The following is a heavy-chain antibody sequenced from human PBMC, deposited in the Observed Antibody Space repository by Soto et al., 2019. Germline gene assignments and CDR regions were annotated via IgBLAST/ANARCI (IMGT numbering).Heavy chain of an antibody. D-gene: IGHD3-3*01. Sequence: GGSLRLSCAASGFTFSSYSMNWVRQAPGKGLEWVSSISSSSSYIYYADSVKGRFTISRDNAKNSLYLQMNSLRAEDTAVYYCARDLEAFPAEPFDYWGQGTLVTVSS. J-gene: IGHJ4*02. V-gene: IGHV3-21*01. CDR1: GFTFSSYS. CDR3: ARDLEAFPAEPFDY. CDR2: ISSSSSYI.